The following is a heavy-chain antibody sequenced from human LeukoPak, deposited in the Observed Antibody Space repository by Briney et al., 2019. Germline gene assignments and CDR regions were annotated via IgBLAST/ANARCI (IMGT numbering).Heavy chain of an antibody. V-gene: IGHV3-30*03. D-gene: IGHD1-26*01. Sequence: GGSLRLSCAASGFTFSNYGMHWVRQAPGKGLEWLAVISYDGSNKYYADSVKGRFTISRDNSRNTLHLQVNSLRAEDTAVYYCARTMYITGSSDFDYWGQGTLVTVSS. J-gene: IGHJ4*02. CDR3: ARTMYITGSSDFDY. CDR1: GFTFSNYG. CDR2: ISYDGSNK.